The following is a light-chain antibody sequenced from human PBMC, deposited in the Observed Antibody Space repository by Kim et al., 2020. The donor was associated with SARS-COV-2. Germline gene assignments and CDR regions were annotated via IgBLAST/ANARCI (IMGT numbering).Light chain of an antibody. CDR2: VNS. Sequence: QRVTISCTGRSSNVGAGYDIHWYQQHPGTAPKLLIYVNSNRPSGVPDRFSGSKSGTSASLAITGLQAEDEADYYCQSYDSSLSGSVFGGGTQLTVL. V-gene: IGLV1-40*01. J-gene: IGLJ3*02. CDR1: SSNVGAGYD. CDR3: QSYDSSLSGSV.